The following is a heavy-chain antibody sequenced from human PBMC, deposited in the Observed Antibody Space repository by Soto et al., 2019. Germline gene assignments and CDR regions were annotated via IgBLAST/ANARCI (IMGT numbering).Heavy chain of an antibody. J-gene: IGHJ4*02. CDR1: GGSISSGGYY. CDR2: ISYSGST. V-gene: IGHV4-31*03. D-gene: IGHD4-17*01. CDR3: ARGVDYGVYFDY. Sequence: SETLSLTCTVSGGSISSGGYYWSWIRQHPGTGLEWIGHISYSGSTYYNTSLKSRVTISVDTSRNQFSLKLSSVTAADTAVYYCARGVDYGVYFDYWGQGTLVTVSS.